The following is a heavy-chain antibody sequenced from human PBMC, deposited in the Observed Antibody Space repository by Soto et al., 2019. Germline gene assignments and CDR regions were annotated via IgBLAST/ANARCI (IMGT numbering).Heavy chain of an antibody. J-gene: IGHJ5*02. CDR3: ARVHYDILTGYLWFDP. Sequence: QVQLVQSGAEVKKPGASVKVSCKASGYTFTSYGISWVRQAPGQGLEWMGWISAYNGNTNYAQKLQGRVTMTTDTSTSTAYMELGSLRSNDTAVYYCARVHYDILTGYLWFDPWGQGTLVTVSS. CDR1: GYTFTSYG. CDR2: ISAYNGNT. V-gene: IGHV1-18*01. D-gene: IGHD3-9*01.